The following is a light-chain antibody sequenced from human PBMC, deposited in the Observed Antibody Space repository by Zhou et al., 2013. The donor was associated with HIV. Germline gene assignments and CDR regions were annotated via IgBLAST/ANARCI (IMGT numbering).Light chain of an antibody. V-gene: IGKV3-15*01. CDR1: QSVSSSY. Sequence: EIVLTQSPGTLSLSPGERATLSCRASQSVSSSYLAWYQHKPGQAPRLLIYDASTRATGVPARFSGSGSGTEFTLNISSLQSEDFAIYHCQQYEEWPPVTFGQGTRLEIK. J-gene: IGKJ5*01. CDR3: QQYEEWPPVT. CDR2: DAS.